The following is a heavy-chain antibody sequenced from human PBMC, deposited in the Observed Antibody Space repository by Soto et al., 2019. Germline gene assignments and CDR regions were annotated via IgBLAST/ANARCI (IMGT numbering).Heavy chain of an antibody. D-gene: IGHD6-19*01. CDR2: IRSKANSYAT. J-gene: IGHJ6*02. CDR1: GFTFSGSA. CDR3: TYSSGWPGDGMDV. V-gene: IGHV3-73*02. Sequence: EVQLVESGGGLVQPGGSLKLSCAASGFTFSGSAMHWVRQASGKGLEWVGRIRSKANSYATAYAASVKGRFTIPRDDSKNTADLQMNSLKTEDTAVYYCTYSSGWPGDGMDVWGQGTTVTVSS.